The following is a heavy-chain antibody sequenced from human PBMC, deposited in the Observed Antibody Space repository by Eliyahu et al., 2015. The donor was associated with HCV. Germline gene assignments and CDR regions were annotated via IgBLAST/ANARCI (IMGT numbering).Heavy chain of an antibody. CDR3: AKEGSAHTSSWFDY. CDR2: VSSDGGTK. J-gene: IGHJ4*02. V-gene: IGHV3-30*18. D-gene: IGHD6-19*01. Sequence: QVQLVESGGGVVQPGRSLRLSCAASGFTFSSSGLRWVRQAPGKGLEWVAVVSSDGGTKYYADSVKGRFTISRDRSQNTVYLQMNSLRPEDTAVYYCAKEGSAHTSSWFDYWGQGTLVTVSS. CDR1: GFTFSSSG.